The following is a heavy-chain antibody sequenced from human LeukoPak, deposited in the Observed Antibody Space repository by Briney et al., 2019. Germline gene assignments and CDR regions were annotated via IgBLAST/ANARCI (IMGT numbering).Heavy chain of an antibody. J-gene: IGHJ6*04. D-gene: IGHD3-10*02. V-gene: IGHV3-48*03. CDR2: ISSSGSTI. CDR1: GFTFSSYE. Sequence: AGGSLRLSRAASGFTFSSYEMNWVRQAPGKGLEWVSYISSSGSTIYYADSVKGRFTISRDNAKNSLYLQMNRLRAEDTAVYYCAELGITMIGGVWGKGTTVTISS. CDR3: AELGITMIGGV.